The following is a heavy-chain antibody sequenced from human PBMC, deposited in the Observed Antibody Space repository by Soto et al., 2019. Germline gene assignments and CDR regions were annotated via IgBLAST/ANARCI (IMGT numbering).Heavy chain of an antibody. Sequence: GGSLRLSCAASGFTFSSYIMNWVRQAPGKGLEWVSSISSSSSYIYYADSVKGRFTISRDNAKNSLYLQMNSLRAEDTAVYYCARVSIAAGSYYYYGMDVWGQGTTVTVSS. CDR2: ISSSSSYI. J-gene: IGHJ6*02. V-gene: IGHV3-21*01. D-gene: IGHD6-13*01. CDR3: ARVSIAAGSYYYYGMDV. CDR1: GFTFSSYI.